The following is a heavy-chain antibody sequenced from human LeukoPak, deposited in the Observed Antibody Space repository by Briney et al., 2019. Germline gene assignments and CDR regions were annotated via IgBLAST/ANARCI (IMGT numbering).Heavy chain of an antibody. CDR2: IYTSGST. Sequence: SETLSLTCTVSGGSISSGSYYWSWIRQPAGKGLEWIGRIYTSGSTNYNPSLKSRVTISVDTSKNQFSLYYCARQTAGVAYYYYMDVWGKGTTVTVCS. CDR3: MDV. V-gene: IGHV4-61*02. CDR1: GGSISSGSYY. J-gene: IGHJ6*03. D-gene: IGHD3-10*01.